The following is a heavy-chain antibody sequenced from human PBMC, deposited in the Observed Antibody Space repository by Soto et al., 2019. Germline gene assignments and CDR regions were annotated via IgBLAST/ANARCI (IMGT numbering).Heavy chain of an antibody. D-gene: IGHD6-13*01. CDR1: GFTFDDYS. V-gene: IGHV3-13*01. Sequence: GGSLRLSCAASGFTFDDYSMHWVRQATGKGLEWVSAIGTAGDTYYPGSVKGRFTISRENAKNSSYLQMNSLRAGDTAVYYFARARGKIAAAAPYYFDYWGQGTLVTVSS. CDR2: IGTAGDT. CDR3: ARARGKIAAAAPYYFDY. J-gene: IGHJ4*02.